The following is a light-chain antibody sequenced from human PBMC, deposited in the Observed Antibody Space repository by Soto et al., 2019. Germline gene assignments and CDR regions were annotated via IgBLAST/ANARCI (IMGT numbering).Light chain of an antibody. CDR3: QQYNRYYT. CDR2: DAS. Sequence: DIQMTQSPSTLSASVGDGVTITCRASQSVSSWLAWYQQKPGKAPRLLIYDASTLERGVPSRFSGSGSGTEFTLAISSLQPDDFATYYCQQYNRYYTFGQGTKLE. J-gene: IGKJ2*01. CDR1: QSVSSW. V-gene: IGKV1-5*01.